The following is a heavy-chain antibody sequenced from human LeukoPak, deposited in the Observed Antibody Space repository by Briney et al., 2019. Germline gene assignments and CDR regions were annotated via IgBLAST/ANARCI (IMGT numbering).Heavy chain of an antibody. CDR1: GFTFNNYA. V-gene: IGHV3-23*01. Sequence: PGGSLRLSCAGSGFTFNNYAMSWVRQTPGKGLEWVSAMSGSGEITNYADSVEGRFTISRDNAKNSLYLQMNSLRDEDTAVYYCARGYSYGTYYYYGMDVWGQGTTVTVSS. D-gene: IGHD5-18*01. CDR3: ARGYSYGTYYYYGMDV. J-gene: IGHJ6*02. CDR2: MSGSGEIT.